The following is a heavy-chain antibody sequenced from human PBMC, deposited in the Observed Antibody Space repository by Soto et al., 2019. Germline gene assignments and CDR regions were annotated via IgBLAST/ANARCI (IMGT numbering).Heavy chain of an antibody. CDR2: VYYDGTEK. CDR3: ARDRARKGTYYFDN. Sequence: VYLVESGGGVVQPGTSLRLSCEASGFNYISYGMHWVRQAPGKALEWVAVVYYDGTEKYYGDSVKGRFTITRDNSQNTLYLQMNSLRVEDTAVYYCARDRARKGTYYFDNWGQGTLVTVSA. J-gene: IGHJ4*02. CDR1: GFNYISYG. V-gene: IGHV3-33*01.